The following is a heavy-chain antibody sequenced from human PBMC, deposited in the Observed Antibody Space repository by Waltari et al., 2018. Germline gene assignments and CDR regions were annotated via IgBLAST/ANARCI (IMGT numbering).Heavy chain of an antibody. CDR2: ISSSSSTI. V-gene: IGHV3-48*01. D-gene: IGHD6-19*01. Sequence: EVQLVESGGGLVQPGGSLRLSCAASGFTFSSYSLNWVRQAPGKGLEWVSYISSSSSTIYYADSVKGRFTISRDNAKNSLYLQMNSLRAEDTAVYYCAVYSSGRYGMDVWGQGTTVTVSS. CDR1: GFTFSSYS. J-gene: IGHJ6*02. CDR3: AVYSSGRYGMDV.